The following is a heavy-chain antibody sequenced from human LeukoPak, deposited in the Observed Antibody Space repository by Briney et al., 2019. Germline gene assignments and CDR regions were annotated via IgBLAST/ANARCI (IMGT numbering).Heavy chain of an antibody. CDR1: GGSISSSSYY. CDR3: ARVDCSGGSCYVGGSHSFDY. D-gene: IGHD2-15*01. V-gene: IGHV4-39*07. Sequence: PSETLSLTCAVSGGSISSSSYYWGWIRQPPGKGLEWIGSIYYSGSTYYNPSLKSRVTISVDTSKNQFSLKLSSVTAADTAVYYCARVDCSGGSCYVGGSHSFDYWGQGTLVTVSS. CDR2: IYYSGST. J-gene: IGHJ4*02.